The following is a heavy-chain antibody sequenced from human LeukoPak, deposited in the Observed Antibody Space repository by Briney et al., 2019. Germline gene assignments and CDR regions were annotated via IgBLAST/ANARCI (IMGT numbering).Heavy chain of an antibody. D-gene: IGHD2-2*01. V-gene: IGHV4-39*01. CDR3: AGHRYCSSTSCLDY. Sequence: PSETLSLTCTVSGGSISSSSYCWGWIRQPPGKGLEWIGSIYYSGSTYYNPSLKSRVTISVDTSKNQFSLKLSSVTAADTAVYYCAGHRYCSSTSCLDYWGQGTLVTVSS. J-gene: IGHJ4*02. CDR1: GGSISSSSYC. CDR2: IYYSGST.